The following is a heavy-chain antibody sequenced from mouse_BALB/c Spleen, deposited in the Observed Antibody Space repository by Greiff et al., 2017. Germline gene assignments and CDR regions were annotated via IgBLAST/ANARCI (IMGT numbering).Heavy chain of an antibody. CDR3: ARSDDYDYAMDY. CDR2: ISSGSSTI. Sequence: EVQLVESGGGLVQPGGSRKLSCAASGFTFSSFGMHWVRQAPEKGLEWVAYISSGSSTIYYADTVKGRFTISRDNPKNTLFLQMTSLRSEDTAMYYCARSDDYDYAMDYWGQGTSVTVSS. V-gene: IGHV5-17*02. CDR1: GFTFSSFG. J-gene: IGHJ4*01. D-gene: IGHD2-4*01.